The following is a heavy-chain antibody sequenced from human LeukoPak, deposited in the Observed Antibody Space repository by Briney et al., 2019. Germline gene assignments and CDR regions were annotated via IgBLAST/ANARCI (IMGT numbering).Heavy chain of an antibody. V-gene: IGHV4-59*01. Sequence: KPSETLSLTCAVYGGSFSGYYWSWIRQPPGKGLEWIGYIYYSGSTNYNPSLKSRVTISVDTSKNQFSLKLSSVTAADTAVYYCARDSTGVTTVTSNWFDPWGQGTLVTVSS. D-gene: IGHD4-17*01. CDR2: IYYSGST. CDR3: ARDSTGVTTVTSNWFDP. CDR1: GGSFSGYY. J-gene: IGHJ5*02.